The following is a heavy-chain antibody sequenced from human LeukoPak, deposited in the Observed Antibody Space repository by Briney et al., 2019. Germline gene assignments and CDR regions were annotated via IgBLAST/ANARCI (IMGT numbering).Heavy chain of an antibody. D-gene: IGHD6-19*01. CDR3: ARDRTAYSSGWYDY. V-gene: IGHV3-21*04. Sequence: GGSLRLSCAASGFTFSRYSMNWVRQAPGKGLEWVSAISSSSSYTYYADSVKGRFTISRDNAKNSLYLQMNSLRAEDTAVYYCARDRTAYSSGWYDYCGQGTLVTVSS. J-gene: IGHJ4*02. CDR1: GFTFSRYS. CDR2: ISSSSSYT.